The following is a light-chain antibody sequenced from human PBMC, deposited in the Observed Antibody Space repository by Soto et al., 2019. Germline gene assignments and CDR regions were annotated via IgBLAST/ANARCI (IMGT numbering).Light chain of an antibody. CDR1: QSVSSN. Sequence: EIVMTQSPATLSVSPGERATLSCRASQSVSSNLAWYQQKPGQAPRLLIYGASTTATGIPARFSGSGSGTEFTLTISSLQSEKFAVYYCLQYNTWPYTFGQGTKLEIK. V-gene: IGKV3-15*01. CDR3: LQYNTWPYT. J-gene: IGKJ2*01. CDR2: GAS.